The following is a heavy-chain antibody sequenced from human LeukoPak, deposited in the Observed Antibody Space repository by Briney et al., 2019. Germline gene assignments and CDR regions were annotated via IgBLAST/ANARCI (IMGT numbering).Heavy chain of an antibody. Sequence: ASVKVSCKASGYTFTGYYMHWVRQAPGQGLEWMGWINPNSGGTNYAQKFQGRVTMTRDTSISTAYMELSRLRSDDTAVYYCARPPYVFYGSGSRDYYFDYWGQGTLVTVSS. CDR1: GYTFTGYY. V-gene: IGHV1-2*02. CDR3: ARPPYVFYGSGSRDYYFDY. CDR2: INPNSGGT. D-gene: IGHD3-10*01. J-gene: IGHJ4*02.